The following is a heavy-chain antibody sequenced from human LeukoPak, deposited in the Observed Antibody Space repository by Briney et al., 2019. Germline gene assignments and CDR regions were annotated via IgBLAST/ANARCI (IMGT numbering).Heavy chain of an antibody. CDR3: GRDEGSGWSYPDY. V-gene: IGHV3-30-3*01. CDR1: GFFFTSHA. D-gene: IGHD6-19*01. Sequence: PGGSLRLSCAASGFFFTSHAFHWVRQAPGKGLEWVAVISYDGSNKNYADSVKGRFTISRDNSRSTLYLQMNSLRAEDTAVYYCGRDEGSGWSYPDYWGQGTLATVSS. CDR2: ISYDGSNK. J-gene: IGHJ4*02.